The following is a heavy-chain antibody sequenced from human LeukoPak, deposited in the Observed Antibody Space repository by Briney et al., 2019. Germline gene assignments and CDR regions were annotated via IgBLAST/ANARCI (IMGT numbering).Heavy chain of an antibody. CDR1: GYTFTGYY. CDR2: INPNSGGT. J-gene: IGHJ5*02. Sequence: GASVKVSCKASGYTFTGYYMHWVRQAPGQGLEWMGWINPNSGGTNYAQKFQGRVTMTRDTSISTAYVELSRLRSDDTAVYYCARGRESYYYDSSGYYGGFDPWGQGTLVTVSS. CDR3: ARGRESYYYDSSGYYGGFDP. D-gene: IGHD3-22*01. V-gene: IGHV1-2*02.